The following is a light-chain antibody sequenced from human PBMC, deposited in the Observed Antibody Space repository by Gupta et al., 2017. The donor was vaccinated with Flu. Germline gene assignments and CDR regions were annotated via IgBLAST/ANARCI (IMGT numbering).Light chain of an antibody. CDR3: QQDNDWPET. Sequence: PATLSVTPGERATLSCRASQSVNTNLAWYQQKPGQAPRLLIYGTSTRATGIPARFSGSGSGTEFTLTISSLQCEDFAIYYCQQDNDWPETFGQGTKVEIK. J-gene: IGKJ1*01. CDR2: GTS. CDR1: QSVNTN. V-gene: IGKV3-15*01.